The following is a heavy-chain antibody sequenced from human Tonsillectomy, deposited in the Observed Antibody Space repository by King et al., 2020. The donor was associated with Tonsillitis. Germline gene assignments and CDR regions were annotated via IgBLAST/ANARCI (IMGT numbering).Heavy chain of an antibody. CDR2: IESKTDGGTA. CDR3: STQSQEFYRGWFDLEHFDF. D-gene: IGHD1-1*01. Sequence: VQLVESGGGLVKPGGSLRLSCAASGFTFTNAWMNWVRQAPGKGLEWVGRIESKTDGGTADYAAPVKGRFTISRDDSKNTLYLQMNSLKTEDTAVYYCSTQSQEFYRGWFDLEHFDFRGPGTLVTVSS. J-gene: IGHJ4*02. V-gene: IGHV3-15*04. CDR1: GFTFTNAW.